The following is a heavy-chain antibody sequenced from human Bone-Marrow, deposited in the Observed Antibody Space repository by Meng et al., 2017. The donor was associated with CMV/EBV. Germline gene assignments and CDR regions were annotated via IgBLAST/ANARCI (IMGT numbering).Heavy chain of an antibody. CDR3: ARTYGDYVPWADY. CDR2: IYYSGST. Sequence: SGCSVRSGGSSWSWIRQHPGKGLKWIGYIYYSGSTYYTPSLKSRVTISVDTSKNQFSLKLSSVTAADTAVYYCARTYGDYVPWADYWGQGTLVTVSS. V-gene: IGHV4-31*02. D-gene: IGHD4-17*01. J-gene: IGHJ4*02. CDR1: GCSVRSGGSS.